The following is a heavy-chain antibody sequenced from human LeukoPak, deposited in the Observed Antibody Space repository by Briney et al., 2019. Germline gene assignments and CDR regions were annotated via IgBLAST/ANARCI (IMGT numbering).Heavy chain of an antibody. V-gene: IGHV3-64*01. D-gene: IGHD1-26*01. Sequence: GGSLRLSCAASGFTFSSYAMHWVRQAPGKGLEYVSAISSNGGSTYYANSVKGRFTISRDNSKNTLYLQMGSLRAEDMAVYYCARLSGSYYVHFDYWGQGTLVTVSS. J-gene: IGHJ4*02. CDR1: GFTFSSYA. CDR3: ARLSGSYYVHFDY. CDR2: ISSNGGST.